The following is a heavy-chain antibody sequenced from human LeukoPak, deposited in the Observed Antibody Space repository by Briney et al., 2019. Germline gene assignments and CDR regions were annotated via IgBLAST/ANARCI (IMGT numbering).Heavy chain of an antibody. D-gene: IGHD5-24*01. CDR1: GGSISSYY. CDR2: IYYSGST. V-gene: IGHV4-59*08. Sequence: PSETLSLTCTVSGGSISSYYWSWIRQPPGKGLEWIGYIYYSGSTNYNPSLKSRVTISVDTSKNQFSLKLSSVTAADTAVYYRARLGMATIYPMNWFDPWGQGTLVTVSS. J-gene: IGHJ5*02. CDR3: ARLGMATIYPMNWFDP.